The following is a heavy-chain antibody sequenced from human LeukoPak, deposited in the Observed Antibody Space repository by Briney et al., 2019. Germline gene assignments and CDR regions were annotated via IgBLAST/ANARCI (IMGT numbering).Heavy chain of an antibody. Sequence: SETLSLTCTVSGGSISSGGYYWSWIRQHPGKGLEWIGYIYYSGSTYYNPSLKSRVTISVDTSKNQFSLKLSSVTAADTAVYYCAREKRDTMIVDDAFDSWGQGTMVTVSS. D-gene: IGHD3-22*01. V-gene: IGHV4-31*03. CDR2: IYYSGST. CDR3: AREKRDTMIVDDAFDS. CDR1: GGSISSGGYY. J-gene: IGHJ3*02.